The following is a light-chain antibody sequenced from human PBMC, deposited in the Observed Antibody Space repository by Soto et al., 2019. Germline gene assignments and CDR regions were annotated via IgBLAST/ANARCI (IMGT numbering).Light chain of an antibody. CDR1: QSVSNNY. CDR3: QQYDNSPIT. J-gene: IGKJ5*01. CDR2: GAS. Sequence: EIVLTQSPGTLSLSPGERATLSCRASQSVSNNYLAWYQQKPGQAPRLLIYGASNRATGIPDRFSGSGSGTDFTLTISRLEPEDFAVYHCQQYDNSPITFGQGTRLEIK. V-gene: IGKV3-20*01.